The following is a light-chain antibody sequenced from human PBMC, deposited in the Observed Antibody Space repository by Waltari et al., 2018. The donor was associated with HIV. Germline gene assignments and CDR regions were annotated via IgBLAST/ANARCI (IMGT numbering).Light chain of an antibody. CDR3: QSTDFDGTWV. CDR2: KDI. Sequence: SYDLTQTPSVSVSPGQTARINCSRGSLPKRSSSWYRQKAGQAPVLVIYKDIERPSGNPERISGSESGTGVTLTISGVQAGDEGDYFCQSTDFDGTWVFGGGTKLTVL. J-gene: IGLJ3*02. V-gene: IGLV3-25*03. CDR1: SLPKRS.